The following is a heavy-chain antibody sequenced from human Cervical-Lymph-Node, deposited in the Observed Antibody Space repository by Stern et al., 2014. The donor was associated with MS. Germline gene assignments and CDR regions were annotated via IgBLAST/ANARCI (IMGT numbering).Heavy chain of an antibody. V-gene: IGHV3-23*04. Sequence: VQLVQSGGGLVQPGGSLRLSCAASGFTFSSYAMSWVRQAPEKGLEWVSTISGSGDSTYYADSVKGRFTISRDKSKNTLYLQMNSLRAEDTAVYYCAKDNKYYDFWSGWGQGTLVTVSS. CDR1: GFTFSSYA. CDR2: ISGSGDST. J-gene: IGHJ4*02. D-gene: IGHD3-3*01. CDR3: AKDNKYYDFWSG.